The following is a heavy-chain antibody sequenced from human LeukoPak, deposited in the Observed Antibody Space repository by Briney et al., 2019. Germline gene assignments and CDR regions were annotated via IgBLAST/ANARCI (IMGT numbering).Heavy chain of an antibody. CDR2: IKSDGSST. J-gene: IGHJ4*02. CDR1: GFAFSSYW. Sequence: PGGSLRLSCAASGFAFSSYWMHWVRQAPGKGLVWVSRIKSDGSSTNYADSVMGRFTISRDNAKNTLYLQMNSLRAEDTAVYYCARAPLLWFGEFHFDYWGQGTLVTVSS. D-gene: IGHD3-10*01. CDR3: ARAPLLWFGEFHFDY. V-gene: IGHV3-74*01.